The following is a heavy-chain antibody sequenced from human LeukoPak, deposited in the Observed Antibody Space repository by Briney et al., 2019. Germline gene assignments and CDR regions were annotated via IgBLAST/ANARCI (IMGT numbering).Heavy chain of an antibody. J-gene: IGHJ4*02. V-gene: IGHV3-23*01. CDR3: AKRGSSGWYYFDY. CDR2: ISGSGGST. CDR1: GFTFSSYA. Sequence: SGGSLRLSCAASGFTFSSYAMSWVRQAPGKGLEWVSAISGSGGSTYYADSVKGRFTISRDNSKNTLYLQMNSLRAEDTAVYYCAKRGSSGWYYFDYWGQGTLVTVSS. D-gene: IGHD6-19*01.